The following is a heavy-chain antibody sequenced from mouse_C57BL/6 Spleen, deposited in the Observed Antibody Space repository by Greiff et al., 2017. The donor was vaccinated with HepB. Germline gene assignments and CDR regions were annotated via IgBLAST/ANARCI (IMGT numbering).Heavy chain of an antibody. CDR2: ISSGSSTI. CDR1: GFTFSDYG. D-gene: IGHD2-2*01. Sequence: EVQLVESGGGLVKPGRSLKLSCAASGFTFSDYGMHWVRQAPEKGLEWVAYISSGSSTIYYADTVKGRFTISRDNAKNTLFLQMTSLRSEDTAMYYCARPRYGYDGGFYAMDYWGQGTSVTVSS. V-gene: IGHV5-17*01. CDR3: ARPRYGYDGGFYAMDY. J-gene: IGHJ4*01.